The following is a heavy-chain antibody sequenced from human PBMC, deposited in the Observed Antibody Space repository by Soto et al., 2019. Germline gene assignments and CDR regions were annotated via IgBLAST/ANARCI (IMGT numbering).Heavy chain of an antibody. CDR2: ISGSGGSI. J-gene: IGHJ6*02. CDR3: AKGLIAARADGMDV. Sequence: EVQLLESGGGFVQPGGSLRLSCAASGFIFSNYAVSWVRQAPGKGLEWVSGISGSGGSIYYTDSVKGRFTISRDNSKHTLYLQMNSLRAEDTAVYYCAKGLIAARADGMDVWGQGTTVTVSS. CDR1: GFIFSNYA. D-gene: IGHD6-6*01. V-gene: IGHV3-23*01.